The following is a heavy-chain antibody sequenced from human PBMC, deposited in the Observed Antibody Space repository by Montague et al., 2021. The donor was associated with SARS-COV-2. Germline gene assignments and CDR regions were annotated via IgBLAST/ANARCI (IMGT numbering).Heavy chain of an antibody. CDR3: ARGSMVRGGKVYYGVDV. D-gene: IGHD3-10*01. CDR1: GGSISSGGYS. CDR2: IYHSGST. V-gene: IGHV4-30-2*01. J-gene: IGHJ6*02. Sequence: TLSLTCAVSGGSISSGGYSWNWIRQPPGKGLEWIGYIYHSGSTYYXXXLTSRVTISLDSSKNQFSLNLTSVTAADTAVYYCARGSMVRGGKVYYGVDVWGQGTTVTVSS.